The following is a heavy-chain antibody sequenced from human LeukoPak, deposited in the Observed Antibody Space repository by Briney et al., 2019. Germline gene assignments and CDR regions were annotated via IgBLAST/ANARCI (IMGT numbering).Heavy chain of an antibody. J-gene: IGHJ4*02. CDR2: IYHSGST. V-gene: IGHV4-38-2*01. Sequence: TSETLSLTCAVSGYSISSGYYWGWLRQPPGKGLEWIGSIYHSGSTYYNPSLKSRVTISVDTSKNQFSLKLSSVTAADTAVYYCARHRACSSTSCYTGLFDYWGQGTLVTVSS. CDR3: ARHRACSSTSCYTGLFDY. CDR1: GYSISSGYY. D-gene: IGHD2-2*02.